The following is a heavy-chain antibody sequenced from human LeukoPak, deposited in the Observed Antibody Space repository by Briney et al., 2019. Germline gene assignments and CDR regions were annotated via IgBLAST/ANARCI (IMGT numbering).Heavy chain of an antibody. CDR3: TRLIGVAAAGTGQ. Sequence: GESLKISCKGSGYSFTNYWIGWVRQASGKGLEWVGRIRSKANSYATAYAASVKGRFTISRDDSKNTAYLQMNSLKTEDTAVYYRTRLIGVAAAGTGQWGQGTLVTVSS. V-gene: IGHV3-73*01. D-gene: IGHD6-13*01. CDR1: GYSFTNYW. CDR2: IRSKANSYAT. J-gene: IGHJ4*02.